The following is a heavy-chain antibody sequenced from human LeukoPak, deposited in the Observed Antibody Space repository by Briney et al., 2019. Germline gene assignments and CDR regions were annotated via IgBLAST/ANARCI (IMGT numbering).Heavy chain of an antibody. CDR3: ASEGGIAAAGVFSGFDY. CDR2: ISYDGSNK. Sequence: PGRSLRLSCAASGFTFSSYAMHWVRQAPGKGLEWVAVISYDGSNKYYADSVKGRFTISRDNSKNTLYLQMNSLRAEDTAVYYCASEGGIAAAGVFSGFDYWGQGTLVTVSS. D-gene: IGHD6-13*01. CDR1: GFTFSSYA. J-gene: IGHJ4*02. V-gene: IGHV3-30*04.